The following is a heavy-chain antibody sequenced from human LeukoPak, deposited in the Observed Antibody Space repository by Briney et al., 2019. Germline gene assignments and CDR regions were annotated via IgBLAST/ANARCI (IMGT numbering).Heavy chain of an antibody. CDR2: ISAYNGNT. CDR1: GYTFTIYG. J-gene: IGHJ4*02. Sequence: ASVKASCKASGYTFTIYGISWVRQAPGQGLEWMGWISAYNGNTNYAQKLQGRVTMTTDTSTSTAYMELRSLRSDDTAVYYCARWSGHTPRTTIPSDYWGQGTLVTVSS. CDR3: ARWSGHTPRTTIPSDY. V-gene: IGHV1-18*01. D-gene: IGHD3-3*01.